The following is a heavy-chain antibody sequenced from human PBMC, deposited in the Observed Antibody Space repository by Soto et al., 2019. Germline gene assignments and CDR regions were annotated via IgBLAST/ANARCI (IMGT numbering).Heavy chain of an antibody. J-gene: IGHJ4*02. CDR1: GYSFTSNA. V-gene: IGHV1-18*04. Sequence: ASVKVSCKTSGYSFTSNAITWVRQAPGQGLEWMGWISGFNGQTNYALKFQGRVTLTTDTSTSTAYMELRSLRSDDTAVYFCARVDPRGVAVVRDYWGQGTLVTVSS. CDR3: ARVDPRGVAVVRDY. D-gene: IGHD3-10*01. CDR2: ISGFNGQT.